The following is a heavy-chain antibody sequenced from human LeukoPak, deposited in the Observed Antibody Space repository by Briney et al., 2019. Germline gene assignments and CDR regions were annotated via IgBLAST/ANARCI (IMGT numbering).Heavy chain of an antibody. CDR1: GFTFSSYA. V-gene: IGHV3-23*01. J-gene: IGHJ4*02. CDR3: AKGGRAEMATTHFDY. CDR2: ISGSGGST. D-gene: IGHD5-24*01. Sequence: QPGGSLRLSCAASGFTFSSYAMSWVRQPPGKGLEWVSAISGSGGSTYYADSVKGRFTISRDNSKNTLYLQMNSLRAEDTAVYYCAKGGRAEMATTHFDYWGQGTLVTVS.